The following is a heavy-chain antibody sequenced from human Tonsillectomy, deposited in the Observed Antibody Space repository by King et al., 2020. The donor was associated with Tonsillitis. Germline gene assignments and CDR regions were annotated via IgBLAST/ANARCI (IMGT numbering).Heavy chain of an antibody. D-gene: IGHD3-3*01. CDR1: GFTFSNFG. J-gene: IGHJ6*02. CDR2: ISYDGSNK. Sequence: QVQLVESGGGVVQPGRSLRLSCVASGFTFSNFGMHWVRQAPGKGLEGVAVISYDGSNKYYADSVKGRFTNSRDNSKNTLYLQMNSLRAEDPAVYYCAKDRAYDFWSGYLHYGMDVWGQGTTVTVSS. V-gene: IGHV3-30*18. CDR3: AKDRAYDFWSGYLHYGMDV.